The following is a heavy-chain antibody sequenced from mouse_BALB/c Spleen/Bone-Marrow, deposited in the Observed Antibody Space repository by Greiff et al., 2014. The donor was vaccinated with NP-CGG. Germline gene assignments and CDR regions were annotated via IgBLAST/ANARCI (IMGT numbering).Heavy chain of an antibody. Sequence: VQLQQSGPELVKPGASVKISCKASGYAFSSSWMNWVMQRPGQGLEWIGRIYPGDESTNYNGKFKGKATLTADKSSSTAYMQLSSLTSVVSAVYLCARSPTGTFAYWGQGTLVTVSA. CDR2: IYPGDEST. V-gene: IGHV1-82*01. J-gene: IGHJ3*01. CDR1: GYAFSSSW. CDR3: ARSPTGTFAY. D-gene: IGHD4-1*01.